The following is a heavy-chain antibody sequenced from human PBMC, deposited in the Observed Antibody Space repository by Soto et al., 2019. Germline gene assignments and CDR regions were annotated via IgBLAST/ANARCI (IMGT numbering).Heavy chain of an antibody. Sequence: QVQLVQSGAEVKKPGSSVKVSCKASGGTFSSYTISWVRQAPGQGLEWMGRIIPILGIANYAQKFQGRVTITADKSTSTAYMELSSLRSEDTAVYYCARAFTVTTQLNWCDPWGQGTLVTVSS. J-gene: IGHJ5*02. V-gene: IGHV1-69*02. CDR1: GGTFSSYT. CDR3: ARAFTVTTQLNWCDP. CDR2: IIPILGIA. D-gene: IGHD4-17*01.